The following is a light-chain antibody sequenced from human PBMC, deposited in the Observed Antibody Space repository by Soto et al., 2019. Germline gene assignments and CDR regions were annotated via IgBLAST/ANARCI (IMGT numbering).Light chain of an antibody. CDR3: QQYNNWPRT. CDR1: QSVSSNY. Sequence: IVLTQSPGTLSLSPGERATLSCRASQSVSSNYLAWYQQKPGQAPRLLIYGASSRATGIPDRFSGSGSGTEFTLTISSLQSEDFAVYYCQQYNNWPRTFGQGTKVDI. V-gene: IGKV3-20*01. J-gene: IGKJ1*01. CDR2: GAS.